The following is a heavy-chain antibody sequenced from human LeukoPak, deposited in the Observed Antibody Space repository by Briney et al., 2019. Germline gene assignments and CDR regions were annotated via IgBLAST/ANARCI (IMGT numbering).Heavy chain of an antibody. V-gene: IGHV1-18*01. Sequence: VKVSCKASGYTFTSYGISWVRQAPGQGLEWMGWISAYNGNTNYAQKLQGRVTMTTDTSTSTAYMELRSLRSDDTAVYYCARGQKQQLICYFDYWGQGTLVTVSS. CDR2: ISAYNGNT. D-gene: IGHD6-13*01. J-gene: IGHJ4*02. CDR3: ARGQKQQLICYFDY. CDR1: GYTFTSYG.